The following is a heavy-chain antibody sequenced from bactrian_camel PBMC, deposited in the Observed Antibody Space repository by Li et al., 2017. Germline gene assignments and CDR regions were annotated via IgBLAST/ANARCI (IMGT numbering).Heavy chain of an antibody. J-gene: IGHJ4*01. CDR3: AAEPSARFPAPLEVLGIMDDLFTF. CDR1: GYSDNSYD. CDR2: IDSRGNTA. D-gene: IGHD3*01. Sequence: VQLVESGGGSVAAGGSLKLACSASGYSDNSYDMGWFRQIPGSEREGIAAIDSRGNTAYADSVKGRFTISVDAAKNTLYLQMDNPKPEDTAMYYCAAEPSARFPAPLEVLGIMDDLFTFWGQGTQVTVS. V-gene: IGHV3S40*01.